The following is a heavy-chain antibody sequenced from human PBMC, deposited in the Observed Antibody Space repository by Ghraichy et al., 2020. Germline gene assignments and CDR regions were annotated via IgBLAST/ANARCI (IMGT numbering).Heavy chain of an antibody. CDR3: AREAKPLRTDANWFDP. CDR1: GGTFSSYA. J-gene: IGHJ5*02. Sequence: SVKVSCKASGGTFSSYAISWVRQAPGQGLEWMGGIIPIFGTANYAQKFQGRVTITADESTSTAYMELSSLRSEDTAVYYCAREAKPLRTDANWFDPWGQGTLVTVSS. CDR2: IIPIFGTA. V-gene: IGHV1-69*13. D-gene: IGHD1-1*01.